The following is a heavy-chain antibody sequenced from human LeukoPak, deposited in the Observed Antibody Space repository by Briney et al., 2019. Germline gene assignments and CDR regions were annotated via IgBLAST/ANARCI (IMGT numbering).Heavy chain of an antibody. D-gene: IGHD1-26*01. CDR3: ARDGRLGASDY. V-gene: IGHV1-69*05. CDR1: GATVSSYA. CDR2: IIPIFGTA. J-gene: IGHJ4*02. Sequence: GASVKVSCKAAGATVSSYAISWVRQAPGQGLEWMGGIIPIFGTANYAQKFQGRVTITTDESTSTAYMELSSLRSEDTAVYYCARDGRLGASDYWGQGTLVTVSS.